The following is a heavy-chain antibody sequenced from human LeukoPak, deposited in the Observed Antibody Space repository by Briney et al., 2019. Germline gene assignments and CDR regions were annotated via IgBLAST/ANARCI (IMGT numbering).Heavy chain of an antibody. Sequence: GGSLRLSCAASGFTFSSYAMHWVRQAPGKGLEWVAVISYDGSNKYYAGSVKGRFTISRDNSKNTLYLQMNSLRAEDTAVYYCARDIPSPAAGAFDYWGQGTLVTVSS. CDR2: ISYDGSNK. V-gene: IGHV3-30*04. D-gene: IGHD6-13*01. CDR1: GFTFSSYA. J-gene: IGHJ4*02. CDR3: ARDIPSPAAGAFDY.